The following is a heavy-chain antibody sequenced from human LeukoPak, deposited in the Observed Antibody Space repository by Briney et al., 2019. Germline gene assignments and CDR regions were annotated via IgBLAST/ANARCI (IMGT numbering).Heavy chain of an antibody. Sequence: GESLKISCKGSGYIFSTYWIGWVRQMPGKGLEVMGVIYPGHSDTRYSPSFQAQLTISADKSISTAYLQWSSLQASDTAMYYCARLWDWNRPFDYWGRGTLVTVSS. V-gene: IGHV5-51*01. CDR1: GYIFSTYW. CDR3: ARLWDWNRPFDY. D-gene: IGHD3/OR15-3a*01. J-gene: IGHJ4*02. CDR2: IYPGHSDT.